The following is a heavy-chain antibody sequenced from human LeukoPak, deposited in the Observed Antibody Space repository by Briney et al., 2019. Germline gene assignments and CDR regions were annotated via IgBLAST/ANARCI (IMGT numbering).Heavy chain of an antibody. V-gene: IGHV1-69*04. CDR3: ARESFYGSGSYFDY. CDR2: IIPILGIA. CDR1: GGTFSSYA. J-gene: IGHJ4*02. D-gene: IGHD3-10*01. Sequence: ASVKVSCKASGGTFSSYAISWVRQAPGQGLEWMGRIIPILGIANYAQKFQGRVTITADKSTSTAYMELSSLRSEDTAVYYCARESFYGSGSYFDYWGQGTLATVSS.